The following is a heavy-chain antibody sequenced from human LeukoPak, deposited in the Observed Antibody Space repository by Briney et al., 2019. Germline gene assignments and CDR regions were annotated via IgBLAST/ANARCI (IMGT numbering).Heavy chain of an antibody. CDR3: ARAEDKARYSSSWYLGASYYYYGMDV. CDR2: IIPIFGTA. CDR1: GGTFSSYA. Sequence: ASVKVSCKASGGTFSSYAISWVRQAPGQGLEWMGGIIPIFGTANYAQKFQGRVTITADESASTAYMELSSLRSEDTAVYYCARAEDKARYSSSWYLGASYYYYGMDVWGQGTTVTVSS. D-gene: IGHD6-13*01. J-gene: IGHJ6*02. V-gene: IGHV1-69*13.